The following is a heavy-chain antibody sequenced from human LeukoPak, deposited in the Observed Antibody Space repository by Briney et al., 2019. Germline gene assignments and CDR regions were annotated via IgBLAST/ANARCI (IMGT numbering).Heavy chain of an antibody. CDR2: INPNSGGT. CDR3: ARAGGIVATISGYYYYGMDV. V-gene: IGHV1-2*04. J-gene: IGHJ6*02. CDR1: GGTFSSYA. Sequence: ASVKVSCKASGGTFSSYAISWVRQAPGQGLEWMGWINPNSGGTNYAQKFQGWVTMTRDTSISTAYMELSRLRSDDTAVYYCARAGGIVATISGYYYYGMDVWGQGTTVTVSS. D-gene: IGHD5-12*01.